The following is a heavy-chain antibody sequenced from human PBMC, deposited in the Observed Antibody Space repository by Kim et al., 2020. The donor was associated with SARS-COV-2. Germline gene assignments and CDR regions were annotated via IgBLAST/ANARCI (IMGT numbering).Heavy chain of an antibody. CDR1: GFSLSTSGMC. D-gene: IGHD3-10*01. J-gene: IGHJ6*02. CDR2: IDWDDDK. Sequence: SGPALVKPTQSLTLTCTFSGFSLSTSGMCVSWIRQPPGEALEWLARIDWDDDKYYSTSLKTRLTISKDTSKNQVVLTMTNMDTVDTGTYYCARMTHSFRGFRGSTPSYYYYGMDVWGQGTTVTVSS. CDR3: ARMTHSFRGFRGSTPSYYYYGMDV. V-gene: IGHV2-70*11.